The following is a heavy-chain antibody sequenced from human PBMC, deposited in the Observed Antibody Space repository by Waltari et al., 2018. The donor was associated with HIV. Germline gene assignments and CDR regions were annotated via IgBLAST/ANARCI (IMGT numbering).Heavy chain of an antibody. Sequence: QVQLVESGGGVVQPGRSLRLSCAAPGFTVGDYGMTWVRQAPGKGLEWVAVVWQDGSNKYYGDSVKGRFTISRDNSKNTLELQMNSLRAEDTAVYYCARDVQGYCAGERCFYGMDVWGQGTTVTVSS. CDR2: VWQDGSNK. CDR3: ARDVQGYCAGERCFYGMDV. V-gene: IGHV3-33*01. J-gene: IGHJ6*02. CDR1: GFTVGDYG. D-gene: IGHD2-8*02.